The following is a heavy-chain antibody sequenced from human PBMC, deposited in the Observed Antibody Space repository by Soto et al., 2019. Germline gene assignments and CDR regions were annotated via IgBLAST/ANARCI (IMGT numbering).Heavy chain of an antibody. CDR2: INPSGGST. CDR1: GYTLTSYY. Sequence: ASVKVSCKASGYTLTSYYMHWVRQAPGQGLEWMGIINPSGGSTSYAQKFQGRVAMTRDTSTSTVDMELSSLRSEETAVYYCARRYCSSTSCSTGNNYYGMDVWGQGTTVTVSS. D-gene: IGHD2-2*01. J-gene: IGHJ6*02. CDR3: ARRYCSSTSCSTGNNYYGMDV. V-gene: IGHV1-46*01.